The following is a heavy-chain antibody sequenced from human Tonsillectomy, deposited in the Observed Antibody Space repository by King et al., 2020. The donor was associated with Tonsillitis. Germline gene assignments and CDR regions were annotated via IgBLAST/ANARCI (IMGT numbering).Heavy chain of an antibody. CDR3: ARDISNYGFDY. J-gene: IGHJ4*02. CDR1: GFTFSDYY. CDR2: IGNRGTYT. Sequence: VQLVESGGGLVKPGGSLRLSCAASGFTFSDYYMSWIRQAPGKGLELVSHIGNRGTYTNSADSGKGRFSISRDNAKNSVYLQMNSLRAEDTAVYYCARDISNYGFDYWGQGTLVTVSS. V-gene: IGHV3-11*05. D-gene: IGHD4-17*01.